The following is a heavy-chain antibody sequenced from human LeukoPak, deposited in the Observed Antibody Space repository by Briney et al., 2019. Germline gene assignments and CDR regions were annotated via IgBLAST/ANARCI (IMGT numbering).Heavy chain of an antibody. CDR2: ISCSGGST. D-gene: IGHD3-22*01. V-gene: IGHV3-23*01. J-gene: IGHJ5*02. Sequence: PGGSLRLSCAASGFTFSSYAMSWVRQAPGKGLEWVSAISCSGGSTYYADSVKGRFTISRDNSKNTLYLQMNSLRAEDTAVYYCAKDSFYYYDSSGSYNWFDPWGQGTLVTVSS. CDR1: GFTFSSYA. CDR3: AKDSFYYYDSSGSYNWFDP.